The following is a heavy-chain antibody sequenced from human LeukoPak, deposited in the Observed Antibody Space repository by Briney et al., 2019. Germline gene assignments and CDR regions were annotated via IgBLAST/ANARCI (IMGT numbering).Heavy chain of an antibody. CDR2: IYSGGST. J-gene: IGHJ4*02. D-gene: IGHD6-6*01. CDR3: ARAYSSSLLPDY. CDR1: GFTLNIYDD. Sequence: PGGSLRLSCAASGFTLNIYDDINWVRQAPGKGLEWVSVIYSGGSTYYADSVKGRFTISRDNSKNTLYLQMNSLRAEDTAVYYCARAYSSSLLPDYWGQGTLVTVSS. V-gene: IGHV3-53*01.